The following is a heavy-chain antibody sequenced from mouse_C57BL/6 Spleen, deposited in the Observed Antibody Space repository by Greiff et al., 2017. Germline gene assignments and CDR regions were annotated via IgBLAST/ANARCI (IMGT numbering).Heavy chain of an antibody. CDR3: ARSLTTVVATDYAMDY. Sequence: QVQLQQPGAELVRPGTSVKLSCKASGYTFTSYWMHWVKQRPVQGLEWIGVIDPSDSYTNYNQKFKGKATLTVDTSSSTAYMQLSSLTSEDSAVYYCARSLTTVVATDYAMDYWGQGTSVTVAS. J-gene: IGHJ4*01. CDR2: IDPSDSYT. CDR1: GYTFTSYW. V-gene: IGHV1-59*01. D-gene: IGHD1-1*01.